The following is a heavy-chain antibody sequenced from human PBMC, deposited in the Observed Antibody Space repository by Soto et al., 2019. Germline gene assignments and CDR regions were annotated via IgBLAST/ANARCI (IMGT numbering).Heavy chain of an antibody. Sequence: QVQLVESGGGVVQPGGSLRLSCAASGFRFSTHGMHWVRQVPGKGLEWVAVIWSDGSNEDYVDSVKGRFTIFRDNSKSLLSLQMTSLRAEDTAVYFCARESPTATACDFWGQGTTVTVS. CDR3: ARESPTATACDF. D-gene: IGHD5-18*01. V-gene: IGHV3-33*01. J-gene: IGHJ3*01. CDR2: IWSDGSNE. CDR1: GFRFSTHG.